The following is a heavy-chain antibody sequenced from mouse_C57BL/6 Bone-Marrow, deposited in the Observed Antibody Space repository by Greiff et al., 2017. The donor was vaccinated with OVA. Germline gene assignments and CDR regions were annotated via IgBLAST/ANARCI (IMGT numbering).Heavy chain of an antibody. CDR1: GYSITSGYY. Sequence: EVKLVESGPGLVKPSQSLSLTCSVTGYSITSGYYWNWIRQFPGNKLEWMGYISYDGSNNYNPSLKNRISITRDTSKNQFFLKLNSVTTEDTATYYCARGHYDFFDYWGQGTTLTVSS. CDR2: ISYDGSN. CDR3: ARGHYDFFDY. J-gene: IGHJ2*01. V-gene: IGHV3-6*01. D-gene: IGHD2-4*01.